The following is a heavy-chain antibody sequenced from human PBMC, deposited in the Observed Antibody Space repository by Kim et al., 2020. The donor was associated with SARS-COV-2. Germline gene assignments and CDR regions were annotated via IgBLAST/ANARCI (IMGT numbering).Heavy chain of an antibody. CDR3: SRGLTGSYGHYYAMDV. CDR1: GFTFSSYE. CDR2: ISSSGNTE. D-gene: IGHD3-9*01. V-gene: IGHV3-48*03. Sequence: GGSLRLSCAASGFTFSSYEMNWVRQAPGKGLEWVSYISSSGNTEYYADSVKGRFSISRDSAKNSLYLRMSILRAEDTAVYYCSRGLTGSYGHYYAMDVWGQGTTVTVSS. J-gene: IGHJ6*02.